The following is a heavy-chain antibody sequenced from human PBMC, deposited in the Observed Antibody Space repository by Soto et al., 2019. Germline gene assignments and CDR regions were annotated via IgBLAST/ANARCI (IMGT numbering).Heavy chain of an antibody. CDR3: ARSRGYSGYGSDYYYYYMDV. V-gene: IGHV3-53*04. J-gene: IGHJ6*03. Sequence: GGSLRLSCAASGFTVSSNYMSWVRQAPGKGLEWVSVIYSGGSTYYADSVKGRFTISRHNSKNTLYLQMNSLRAEDTAVYYCARSRGYSGYGSDYYYYYMDVWGKGTTVTVSS. D-gene: IGHD5-12*01. CDR2: IYSGGST. CDR1: GFTVSSNY.